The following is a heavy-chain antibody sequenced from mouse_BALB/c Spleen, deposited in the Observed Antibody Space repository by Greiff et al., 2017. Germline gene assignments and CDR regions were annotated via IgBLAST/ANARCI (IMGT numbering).Heavy chain of an antibody. CDR2: ISSGSSTI. CDR3: ARGEDYGSSSYAMDY. CDR1: GFTFSSFG. V-gene: IGHV5-17*02. D-gene: IGHD1-1*01. J-gene: IGHJ4*01. Sequence: VKVVGSGGGLVQPGGSRKLSCAASGFTFSSFGMHWVRQAPEKGREWVAYISSGSSTIYYADTVKGRFTISRDNPKNTLFLQMTSLRSEDTAMYYCARGEDYGSSSYAMDYWGQGTSVTVSS.